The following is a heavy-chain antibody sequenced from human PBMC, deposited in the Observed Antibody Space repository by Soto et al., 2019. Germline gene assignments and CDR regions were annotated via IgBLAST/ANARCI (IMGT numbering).Heavy chain of an antibody. CDR2: ISGSGGST. J-gene: IGHJ5*01. CDR3: ARHGGVNSGSFAS. D-gene: IGHD1-1*01. Sequence: PGGSLRLSCAASGLNFISYGMSWVRQAPGKGLEWVSAISGSGGSTYYADSVKGRFTISRDNSKNTLYLQMNSLRAEDTAVYYCARHGGVNSGSFASWGQGTLVTVSS. V-gene: IGHV3-23*01. CDR1: GLNFISYG.